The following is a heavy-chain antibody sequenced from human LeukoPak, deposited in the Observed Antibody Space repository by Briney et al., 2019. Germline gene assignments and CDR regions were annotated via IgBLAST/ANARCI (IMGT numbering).Heavy chain of an antibody. V-gene: IGHV4-39*01. J-gene: IGHJ4*01. CDR1: GGSISSSSYY. D-gene: IGHD5-12*01. Sequence: SETLSLTCTVSGGSISSSSYYWGWIRQPPGKGLEWIGSIYYSGSTYYNSSLKGRVTISIDTSKNQVSLKMSSVTAADTAVYYCAKSGGYGLIDYWGQGTLVTVSS. CDR2: IYYSGST. CDR3: AKSGGYGLIDY.